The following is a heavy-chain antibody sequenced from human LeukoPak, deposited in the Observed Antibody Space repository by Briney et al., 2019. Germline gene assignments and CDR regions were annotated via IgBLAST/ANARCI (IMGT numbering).Heavy chain of an antibody. CDR1: GFTFSSYA. D-gene: IGHD4-17*01. CDR2: ISGSGGST. J-gene: IGHJ4*02. Sequence: PGGSLRLSCAASGFTFSSYAMSWVRQAPGKGLEWVSAISGSGGSTYYADSVKGRFTISRDNSKNTLYLQMNSLRAEDTAVYYCVRDGDNLGRDFDYWGQGTLVTVSS. V-gene: IGHV3-23*01. CDR3: VRDGDNLGRDFDY.